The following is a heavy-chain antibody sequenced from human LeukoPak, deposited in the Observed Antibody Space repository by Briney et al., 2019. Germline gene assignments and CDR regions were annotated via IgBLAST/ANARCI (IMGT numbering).Heavy chain of an antibody. J-gene: IGHJ6*04. V-gene: IGHV4-39*07. Sequence: PSETLSLTCTVSGGSISSSSYYWGWIRQPPGKGLEWIGSIYYSGSTYYNPSLKSRVTISVDTSKNQFSLKLSSVTAADTAVYYCAGSTYYYDSSGYEDVWGKGTTVTISS. D-gene: IGHD3-22*01. CDR3: AGSTYYYDSSGYEDV. CDR2: IYYSGST. CDR1: GGSISSSSYY.